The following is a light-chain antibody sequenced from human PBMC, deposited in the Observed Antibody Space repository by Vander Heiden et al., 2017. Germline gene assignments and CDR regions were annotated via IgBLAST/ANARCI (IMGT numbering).Light chain of an antibody. Sequence: VMTQSPPSLPVTPGQPASLAYRSSQTRRNGDGDTYLNLYWQRPGQSPRRLIYEVSTRDFAAPHRYRGSGSGTDSPLQISRVRAEDEEVAYCMQGTHWPPPITSGQGTRLEIK. CDR3: MQGTHWPPPIT. J-gene: IGKJ5*01. CDR1: QTRRNGDGDTY. CDR2: EVS. V-gene: IGKV2-30*01.